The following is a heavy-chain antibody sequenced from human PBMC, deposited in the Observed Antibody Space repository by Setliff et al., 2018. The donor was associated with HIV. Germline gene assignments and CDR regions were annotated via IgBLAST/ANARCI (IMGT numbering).Heavy chain of an antibody. CDR1: GFTFSAHG. V-gene: IGHV3-30*02. J-gene: IGHJ3*02. CDR3: AKDGDYRNGDYDAFDI. Sequence: GGSLRLSCAASGFTFSAHGMHWVRQAPGKGLEWVAFMKYDESSEYYADSVKGRVTISRDNSKNTVDLQMNSLRTEDTAVYYCAKDGDYRNGDYDAFDIWGRGTMVTVSS. CDR2: MKYDESSE. D-gene: IGHD4-4*01.